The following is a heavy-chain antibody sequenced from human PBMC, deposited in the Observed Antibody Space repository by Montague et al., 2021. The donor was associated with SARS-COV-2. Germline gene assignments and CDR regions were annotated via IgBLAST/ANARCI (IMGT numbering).Heavy chain of an antibody. CDR2: IYSGGST. CDR3: AREGCSSTSCSMVFDY. V-gene: IGHV3-66*01. CDR1: GLTVSSNY. J-gene: IGHJ4*02. D-gene: IGHD2-2*01. Sequence: SLRLSCSASGLTVSSNYMSWVRQAPGKGLEWVSVIYSGGSTYYADSVKGRFTISRDNSKNTLYPQMNSLRAEDTAVYYCAREGCSSTSCSMVFDYWGQGTLVTVSS.